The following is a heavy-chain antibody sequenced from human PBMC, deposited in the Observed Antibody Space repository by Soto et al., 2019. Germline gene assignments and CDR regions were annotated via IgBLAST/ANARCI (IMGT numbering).Heavy chain of an antibody. CDR2: IYHSGST. Sequence: LSLTCAVSGGSISSGGYSWSWIRQPPGKGLEWIGYIYHSGSTYYNPSLKSRVTISVDRSKNQFSLKLSSVTAADTAVYYCASGYSYGFFDYWGQGTLVTVSS. J-gene: IGHJ4*02. V-gene: IGHV4-30-2*01. CDR3: ASGYSYGFFDY. D-gene: IGHD5-18*01. CDR1: GGSISSGGYS.